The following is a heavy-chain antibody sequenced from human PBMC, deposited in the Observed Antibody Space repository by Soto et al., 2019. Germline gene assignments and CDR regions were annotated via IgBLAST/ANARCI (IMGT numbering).Heavy chain of an antibody. D-gene: IGHD3-16*01. Sequence: VHLVQSEGEVKKPGASVKVSCKTSGYRFSDYGISWVREAPGQGLEWMGWINTDSGNAKYEQRFQGRVTLTTDPSTRTVFLELTSLKFDDAAVYYCARGFIPENYWGQGTRVTVSS. CDR3: ARGFIPENY. CDR2: INTDSGNA. V-gene: IGHV1-18*01. J-gene: IGHJ4*02. CDR1: GYRFSDYG.